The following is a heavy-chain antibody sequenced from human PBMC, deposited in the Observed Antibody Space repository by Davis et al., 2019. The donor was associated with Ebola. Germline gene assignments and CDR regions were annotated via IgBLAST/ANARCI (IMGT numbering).Heavy chain of an antibody. J-gene: IGHJ6*03. CDR1: GASIDSGDYY. D-gene: IGHD2-2*02. V-gene: IGHV4-30-4*08. CDR3: ARAYMAKGSYYYHMDV. Sequence: PSETLSLTCTVSGASIDSGDYYYGWIRQPPGKGLEWIGYIYFTGSTYYSPSLKTRLTISLGASRNQFSLKVGSVTAADTAVYFCARAYMAKGSYYYHMDVWGKGTTVTVSS. CDR2: IYFTGST.